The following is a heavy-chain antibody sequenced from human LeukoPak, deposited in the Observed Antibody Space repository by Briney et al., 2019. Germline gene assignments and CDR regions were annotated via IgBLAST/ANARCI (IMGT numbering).Heavy chain of an antibody. J-gene: IGHJ6*02. CDR3: TTLAYCGGDCYYDYYYYYYGMDV. CDR1: GFTFSNAW. CDR2: IKSKTDGGTT. Sequence: GGSLRLSCAASGFTFSNAWMSWVRQAPGKGLEWVGRIKSKTDGGTTDYAAPVKGRFTISRDDSKNTLYLQMNSLKTEDTAVYYCTTLAYCGGDCYYDYYYYYYGMDVWGQGTTVTASS. D-gene: IGHD2-21*02. V-gene: IGHV3-15*01.